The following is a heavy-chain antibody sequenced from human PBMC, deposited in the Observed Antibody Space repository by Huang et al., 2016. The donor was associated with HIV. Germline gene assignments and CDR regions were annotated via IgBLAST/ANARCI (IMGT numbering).Heavy chain of an antibody. J-gene: IGHJ4*02. V-gene: IGHV3-30*18. CDR1: GFTFSSYG. CDR3: AKGGSAAAVLDF. CDR2: ISYDAKTK. D-gene: IGHD6-13*01. Sequence: QVQLVESGGGVVQPGRSLRISCVASGFTFSSYGMHWGLQAPGKGLEWVAVISYDAKTKYDADSVKGRCSISIDNSKTTVYLQLNSLRLEDTAVYYCAKGGSAAAVLDFWGQGTLVTVS.